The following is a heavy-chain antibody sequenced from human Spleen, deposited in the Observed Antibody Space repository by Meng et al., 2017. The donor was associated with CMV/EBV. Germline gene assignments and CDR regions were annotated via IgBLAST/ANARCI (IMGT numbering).Heavy chain of an antibody. CDR3: ARIERRRILKYCGSDCSTTDY. CDR2: IYHSGST. CDR1: GGSISSSNL. V-gene: IGHV4-4*02. J-gene: IGHJ4*02. Sequence: QVQLQESGPGLVKPSGNLSLTFAFSGGSISSSNLWTWVRQVPGKGLEWIGEIYHSGSTNYNPSLKSRVTISVDKFKNQFSLKLGSVTAADTAVYYCARIERRRILKYCGSDCSTTDYWGQGTLVTVSS. D-gene: IGHD2-21*02.